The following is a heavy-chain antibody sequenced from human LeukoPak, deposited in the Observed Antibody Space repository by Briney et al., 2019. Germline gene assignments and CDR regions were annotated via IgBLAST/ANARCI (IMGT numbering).Heavy chain of an antibody. V-gene: IGHV4-39*07. J-gene: IGHJ4*02. CDR3: ARDGRGYLQDFDC. D-gene: IGHD3-3*01. Sequence: SETLSLTCTVSGGSISSGGSYWGWIRQPPGKGLEWIGSIYYSGSTYYNPPLKSRVTISVDTSKNQFSLKLSSVTAADTAVYYCARDGRGYLQDFDCWGQGTLVTVSS. CDR1: GGSISSGGSY. CDR2: IYYSGST.